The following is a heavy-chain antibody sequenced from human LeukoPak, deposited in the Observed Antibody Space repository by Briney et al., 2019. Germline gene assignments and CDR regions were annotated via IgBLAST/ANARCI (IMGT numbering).Heavy chain of an antibody. CDR1: GFTFSNHG. Sequence: GRSLRLSCAASGFTFSNHGMHWVRQAPGKGLEWVAVIWYDGSNKDYADSVEGRFTISRDNSENTLNLQMNSLRAEDTAVYYCARGDSKGYYHYFDSWGQGTLVTVSS. D-gene: IGHD3-22*01. CDR2: IWYDGSNK. CDR3: ARGDSKGYYHYFDS. V-gene: IGHV3-33*01. J-gene: IGHJ4*02.